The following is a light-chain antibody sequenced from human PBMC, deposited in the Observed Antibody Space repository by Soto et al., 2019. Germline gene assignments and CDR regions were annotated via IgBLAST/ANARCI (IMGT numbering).Light chain of an antibody. V-gene: IGLV2-14*03. Sequence: QTVLTQPASVSGSPGQSINISCTGTSGDVGAYNYVSWYQQHPGKAPKLMIYDVSDRPSGVSDRFSGSKSGNTASLTISGLQAEDEADYYCSSYTTSATYVFGTGTKVTVL. CDR2: DVS. CDR3: SSYTTSATYV. J-gene: IGLJ1*01. CDR1: SGDVGAYNY.